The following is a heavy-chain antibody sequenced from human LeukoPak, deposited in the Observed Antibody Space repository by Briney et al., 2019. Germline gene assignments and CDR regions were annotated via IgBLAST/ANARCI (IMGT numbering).Heavy chain of an antibody. Sequence: PGGSLRLSCAASGFTFSSYWMHWVRQAPGKGLVWVSRINSDGSSTSYADSVKGRFTISRDNAKNTLYLQMNSLRAEDTAVYYCARGGGIKGGFDYWGQGTLVTASS. V-gene: IGHV3-74*01. CDR1: GFTFSSYW. CDR2: INSDGSST. D-gene: IGHD3-16*01. CDR3: ARGGGIKGGFDY. J-gene: IGHJ4*02.